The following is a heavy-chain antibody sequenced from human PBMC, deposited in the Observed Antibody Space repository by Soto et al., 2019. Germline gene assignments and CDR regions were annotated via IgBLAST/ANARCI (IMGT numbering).Heavy chain of an antibody. D-gene: IGHD4-4*01. J-gene: IGHJ1*01. CDR1: GFTFRNYW. CDR2: IKQDGSEI. CDR3: AIPARGDDYSA. V-gene: IGHV3-7*01. Sequence: EIQLVESGGCLVQPGGPLRLSCAASGFTFRNYWLNWARRAPGKGLEWVANIKQDGSEIYYVDAVKGRFTISRDNAEHSLYLQMNSLRAEDTAVYYCAIPARGDDYSAWGQGTLVTVSS.